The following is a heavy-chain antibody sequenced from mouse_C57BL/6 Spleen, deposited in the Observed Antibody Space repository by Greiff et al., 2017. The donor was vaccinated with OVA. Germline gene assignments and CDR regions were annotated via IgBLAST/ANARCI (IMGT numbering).Heavy chain of an antibody. V-gene: IGHV1-69*01. CDR1: GYTFTSYW. CDR3: EREGENRAMDD. CDR2: IDPSDSYT. Sequence: QVHVKQPGAELVMPGASVKLSCKASGYTFTSYWMHWVKQRPGQGLEWIGEIDPSDSYTNYNQKFKGKSTLTVDKSSSTAYMQLSSLTSEDSAVYDCEREGENRAMDDWGQGTSVTVSS. J-gene: IGHJ4*01.